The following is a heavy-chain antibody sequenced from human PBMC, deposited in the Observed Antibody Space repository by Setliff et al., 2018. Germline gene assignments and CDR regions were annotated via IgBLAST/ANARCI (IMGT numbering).Heavy chain of an antibody. V-gene: IGHV2-70*11. Sequence: GSGPAGEPTQTLTLTCTFSGFSLSTSGMCVSWIRQPPGKALEWLARIDWDDDKYYSTSLKTRLTISKDTSKNQVVLTMTNMDPVDTATYYCARILEYCSSTSCYTLDYWGQGTLVTVSS. D-gene: IGHD2-2*02. J-gene: IGHJ4*02. CDR3: ARILEYCSSTSCYTLDY. CDR1: GFSLSTSGMC. CDR2: IDWDDDK.